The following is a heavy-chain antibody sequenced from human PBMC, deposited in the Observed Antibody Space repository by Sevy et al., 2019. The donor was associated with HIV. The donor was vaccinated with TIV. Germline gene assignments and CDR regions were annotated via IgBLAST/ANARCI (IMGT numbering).Heavy chain of an antibody. D-gene: IGHD3-16*02. CDR2: VSSDGSNS. Sequence: GGSLRLPCEPSGFDFREYAMHWVRQAPANGLEWVAAVSSDGSNSYYVEPVRGRFTISRDNSQGTLFLHMSRLRAEDTAVYFCAKVGMQLWSYFDFWGQGNVVTVSS. J-gene: IGHJ4*02. CDR1: GFDFREYA. CDR3: AKVGMQLWSYFDF. V-gene: IGHV3-30*18.